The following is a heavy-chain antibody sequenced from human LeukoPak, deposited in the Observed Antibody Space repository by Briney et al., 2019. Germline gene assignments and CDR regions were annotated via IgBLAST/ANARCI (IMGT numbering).Heavy chain of an antibody. D-gene: IGHD1-14*01. Sequence: SETLSLTCTVSGGSISSYYWSWIRQPPGKGLEWIGEINHSGSTNYNPSLKSRVTISVDTSKNQFSLKLSSVTAADTAVYYCARAVGAGKLKYYFDYWGQGTLVTVSS. V-gene: IGHV4-34*01. CDR1: GGSISSYY. CDR3: ARAVGAGKLKYYFDY. CDR2: INHSGST. J-gene: IGHJ4*02.